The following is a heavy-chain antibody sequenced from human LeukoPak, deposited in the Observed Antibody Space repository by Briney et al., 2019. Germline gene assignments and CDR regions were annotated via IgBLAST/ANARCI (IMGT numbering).Heavy chain of an antibody. CDR2: INHSGST. CDR3: ARGSGTTIMSH. Sequence: PSETLSLTCAVYGGSFSGYYWSWIRQPPGKGLEWIGEINHSGSTNYNPSLKSRVTISVDTSKNQFSLKLSSVTAADTAVYYCARGSGTTIMSHWGQGTLVTVSS. D-gene: IGHD1-7*01. J-gene: IGHJ4*02. CDR1: GGSFSGYY. V-gene: IGHV4-34*01.